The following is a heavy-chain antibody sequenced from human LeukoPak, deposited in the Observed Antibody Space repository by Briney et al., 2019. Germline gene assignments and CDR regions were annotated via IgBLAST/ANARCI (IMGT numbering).Heavy chain of an antibody. J-gene: IGHJ4*02. CDR1: GFTFSSYA. V-gene: IGHV3-23*01. CDR3: APPAGCSSTSCQNDH. Sequence: GGSLRLSCAASGFTFSSYAMSWVRQAPGKGLEWVSAISGSGGSTYYADSVKGRFTISRDNSKNTLYLQMNSLRAEDTAVYYCAPPAGCSSTSCQNDHWGQGTLVTVSS. D-gene: IGHD2-2*01. CDR2: ISGSGGST.